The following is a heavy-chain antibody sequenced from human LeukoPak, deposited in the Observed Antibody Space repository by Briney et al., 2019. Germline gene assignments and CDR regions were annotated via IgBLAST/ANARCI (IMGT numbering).Heavy chain of an antibody. CDR3: ARLRWNYHDAFDI. D-gene: IGHD4-23*01. J-gene: IGHJ3*02. V-gene: IGHV4-38-2*01. CDR1: GYSISSGYY. CDR2: IYHTGST. Sequence: SETLSLTCAVYGYSISSGYYWGWIRQPPGKGLEWIGSIYHTGSTYYNPSLKSRVTISVDTSKNQFSLKLSSVTAADTAVYYCARLRWNYHDAFDIWGQGTMVTVSS.